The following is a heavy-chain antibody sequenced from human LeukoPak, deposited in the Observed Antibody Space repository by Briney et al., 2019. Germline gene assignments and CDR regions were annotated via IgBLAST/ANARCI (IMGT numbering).Heavy chain of an antibody. CDR2: IYYTGNT. CDR3: AGWLQLLMGYFDY. CDR1: GGSISSYY. J-gene: IGHJ4*02. V-gene: IGHV4-59*01. Sequence: SETLSLTCTVSGGSISSYYWSWIRQPPGKGLEWIGYIYYTGNTNYNPSLMGRVTISVDTSKNQFSLRLSSVTAADTAVYYCAGWLQLLMGYFDYWGQGSLVTVSS. D-gene: IGHD5-24*01.